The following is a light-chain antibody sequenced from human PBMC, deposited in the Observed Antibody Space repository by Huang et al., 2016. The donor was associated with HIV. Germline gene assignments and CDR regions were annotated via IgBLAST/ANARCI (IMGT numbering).Light chain of an antibody. CDR3: QQYDIHPLT. Sequence: IRMTQSPFSLSASTGDRVTITCRANQDINNFLAWYQQRPGSVPKLLINAASTLQSGVPSRFSGNGSGTDFTLTIAYLHSEDVATYYCQQYDIHPLTFGPGTRVDMK. CDR1: QDINNF. V-gene: IGKV1-8*01. J-gene: IGKJ3*01. CDR2: AAS.